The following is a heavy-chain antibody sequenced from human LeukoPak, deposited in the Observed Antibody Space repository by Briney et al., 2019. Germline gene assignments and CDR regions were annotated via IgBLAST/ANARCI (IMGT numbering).Heavy chain of an antibody. CDR2: ISDSGDGT. J-gene: IGHJ2*01. CDR3: ATSFCISTSCIYYYFAL. Sequence: PGGSLRLSCAASGFTFSSYAMSWVRQAPGKGLEWVSTISDSGDGTYYADSMKGRCTISRDNDRNTLYLQMNSLRAEDTAVYYCATSFCISTSCIYYYFALWGRGTLVTVSS. D-gene: IGHD2-2*01. CDR1: GFTFSSYA. V-gene: IGHV3-23*01.